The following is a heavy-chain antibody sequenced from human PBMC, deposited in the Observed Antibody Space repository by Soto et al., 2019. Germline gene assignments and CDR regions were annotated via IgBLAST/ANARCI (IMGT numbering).Heavy chain of an antibody. V-gene: IGHV4-59*02. CDR3: AWGLFNGCYEY. CDR1: GASGTAYY. CDR2: IYYSDNN. Sequence: SETLSVGCSVSGASGTAYYWSWIRQPPGKGLEWIGYIYYSDNNNYSPSLKSRVTISIDTSKNQFSLRLSSVAAADTAVYYCAWGLFNGCYEYWGQGAPVTVSS. D-gene: IGHD2-15*01. J-gene: IGHJ4*02.